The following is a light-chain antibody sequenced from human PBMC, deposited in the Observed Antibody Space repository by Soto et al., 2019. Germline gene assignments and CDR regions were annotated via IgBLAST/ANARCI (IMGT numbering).Light chain of an antibody. CDR2: GAS. Sequence: EIVMTQSPATLSVFRGERTTLSCRASQSVSSNLAWYQQKPGQAPRLLIYGASTRATGIPARFSGSGSGTEFTLTISSLQSEDFAVYYCQQYNNWPPLTFGGGTKVEIK. J-gene: IGKJ4*01. CDR3: QQYNNWPPLT. CDR1: QSVSSN. V-gene: IGKV3-15*01.